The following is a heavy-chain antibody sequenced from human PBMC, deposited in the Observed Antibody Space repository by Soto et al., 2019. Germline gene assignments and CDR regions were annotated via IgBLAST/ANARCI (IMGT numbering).Heavy chain of an antibody. CDR1: GGSISSYY. D-gene: IGHD6-13*01. Sequence: SETLSLTCTVSGGSISSYYWSWIRQPPGKGLEWIGYIYYSGSTNYNPSLKSRVTISVDTSKNQFSLKLSSVTAADTAVYYCASHPRSSLFDYWGQGTLVTVSS. CDR3: ASHPRSSLFDY. CDR2: IYYSGST. J-gene: IGHJ4*02. V-gene: IGHV4-59*08.